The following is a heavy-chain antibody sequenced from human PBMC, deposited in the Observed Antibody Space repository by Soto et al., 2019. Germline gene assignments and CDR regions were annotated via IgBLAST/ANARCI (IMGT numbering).Heavy chain of an antibody. CDR2: IYYSGST. D-gene: IGHD2-15*01. CDR3: IRGVVVVGASWFDP. V-gene: IGHV4-39*01. Sequence: EALCLTWTVSGGSIRSSSYYLGWIRQPPGKGLEWIGSIYYSGSTYYNPSLKSRVTISVDTSKNQFSLKLSSVTAADTAVYYCIRGVVVVGASWFDPWGQGTLVTVS. J-gene: IGHJ5*02. CDR1: GGSIRSSSYY.